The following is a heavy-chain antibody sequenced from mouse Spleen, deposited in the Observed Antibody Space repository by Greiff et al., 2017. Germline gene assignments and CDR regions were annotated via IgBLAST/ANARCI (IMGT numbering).Heavy chain of an antibody. Sequence: DLVKPGASVKLSCKASGYTFTSYWINWIKQRPGQGLEWIGRIAPGSGSTYYNEMFKGKATLTVDTSSSTAYIQLSSLSSEDSAVYFCARPSNWVVGGFAYWGQGTLVTVSA. V-gene: IGHV1S41*01. CDR3: ARPSNWVVGGFAY. D-gene: IGHD4-1*01. CDR1: GYTFTSYW. CDR2: IAPGSGST. J-gene: IGHJ3*01.